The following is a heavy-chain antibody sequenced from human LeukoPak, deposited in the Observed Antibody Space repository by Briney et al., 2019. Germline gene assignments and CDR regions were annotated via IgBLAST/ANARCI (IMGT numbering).Heavy chain of an antibody. CDR3: ANQGATKTNYFDY. Sequence: GGSLRLSCAASGFTFSSYAMRWVRQAPGKGLEWVSAISGSCGSTYYADSVKGRLTISRENSKNTLYLQMNSLRAEDTAVCYCANQGATKTNYFDYWGQGTLVTVSS. CDR1: GFTFSSYA. J-gene: IGHJ4*02. CDR2: ISGSCGST. V-gene: IGHV3-23*01. D-gene: IGHD3-16*01.